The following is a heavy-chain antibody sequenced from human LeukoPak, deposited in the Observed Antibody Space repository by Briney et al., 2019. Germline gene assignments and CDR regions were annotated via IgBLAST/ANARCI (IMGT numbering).Heavy chain of an antibody. J-gene: IGHJ4*02. CDR3: ARYSGSYSGFDY. D-gene: IGHD1-26*01. V-gene: IGHV4-59*08. CDR2: IYYSGSI. CDR1: GCSISSYY. Sequence: SETLSLTCTVSGCSISSYYWSWIRQPPGKGLEWIGYIYYSGSINYNPSLKSRVTISVDTSKNQFSLKLRYVTAADTAVYYCARYSGSYSGFDYWGQGTLVTVSS.